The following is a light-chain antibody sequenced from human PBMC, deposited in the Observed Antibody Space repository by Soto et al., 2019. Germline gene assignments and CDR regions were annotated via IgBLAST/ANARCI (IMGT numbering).Light chain of an antibody. CDR1: QSVNTG. Sequence: IPLTPSPSILSASLPDRFTMTFRSSQSVNTGLAWYQQKPGKAPKVLIFDASSLESGVPSRFSGIGSGTEFSLTISSLQPDDFATYYCHQYNSYSWTFGQGTKVDI. CDR2: DAS. V-gene: IGKV1-5*01. J-gene: IGKJ1*01. CDR3: HQYNSYSWT.